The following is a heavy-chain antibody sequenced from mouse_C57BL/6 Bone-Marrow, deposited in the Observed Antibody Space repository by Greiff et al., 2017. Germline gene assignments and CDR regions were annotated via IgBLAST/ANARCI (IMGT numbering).Heavy chain of an antibody. J-gene: IGHJ1*03. CDR3: ARCPPHYYGSSYGDWYFDV. D-gene: IGHD1-1*01. CDR2: IYPGNGDT. Sequence: QVQLKQSGAELVRPGASVKMSCKASGYTFTSYNMHWVKQTPRQGLEWIGAIYPGNGDTSYNQKFKGKATLTVDKSSSTAYMQLSSLTSEDSAVYFCARCPPHYYGSSYGDWYFDVWGTGTTVTVSS. CDR1: GYTFTSYN. V-gene: IGHV1-12*01.